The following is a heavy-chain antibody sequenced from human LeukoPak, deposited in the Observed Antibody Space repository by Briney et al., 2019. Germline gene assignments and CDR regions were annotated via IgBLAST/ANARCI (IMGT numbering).Heavy chain of an antibody. CDR3: TTPGGDYEGYFDY. CDR2: IKSKTDGRTT. Sequence: GGSLRLSCAASGFTFSNAWMSWVRQAPGKGLEWVGRIKSKTDGRTTDYAAPVKGRFTISRDDSKNTLYLQMNSLKTEDTAVYYCTTPGGDYEGYFDYWGQGTLVTVSS. V-gene: IGHV3-15*01. J-gene: IGHJ4*02. D-gene: IGHD4-17*01. CDR1: GFTFSNAW.